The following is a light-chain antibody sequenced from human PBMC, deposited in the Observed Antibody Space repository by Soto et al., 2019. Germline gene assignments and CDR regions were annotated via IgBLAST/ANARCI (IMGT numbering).Light chain of an antibody. V-gene: IGKV1-5*01. Sequence: DIQMTQSPSTLSASVGDRVTITCRASQTISNWLAWYQQKPGKAPKLLIYDASSLEGGVPSRFSGSGSGTEFTPTLSSLQPDDFATYYCQQYYIYWTFGQGTKVEIK. CDR2: DAS. CDR3: QQYYIYWT. J-gene: IGKJ1*01. CDR1: QTISNW.